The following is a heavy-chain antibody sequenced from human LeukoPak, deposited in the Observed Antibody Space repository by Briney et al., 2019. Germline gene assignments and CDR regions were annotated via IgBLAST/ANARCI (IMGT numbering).Heavy chain of an antibody. V-gene: IGHV3-33*06. CDR2: IWYGGSNK. CDR1: GFTFSSYG. Sequence: GSLRLSCAASGFTFSSYGMHWVRQAPGKGLEWVAVIWYGGSNKYYADSVKGRFTISRDNSKNTLYLQMNSLRAEDTAVYYCAKAGYYDILTGYYSVMCFDYWGQGTLVTVSS. J-gene: IGHJ4*02. D-gene: IGHD3-9*01. CDR3: AKAGYYDILTGYYSVMCFDY.